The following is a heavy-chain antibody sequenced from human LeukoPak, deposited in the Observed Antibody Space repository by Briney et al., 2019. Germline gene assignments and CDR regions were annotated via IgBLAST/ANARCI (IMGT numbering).Heavy chain of an antibody. CDR1: GYTFTSYY. J-gene: IGHJ4*02. Sequence: ASVKVSCKASGYTFTSYYMHWVRQAPGQGLGWMGIINPSGGSTSYAQKFQGRVTMTRDMSTSTVYMELSSLRSEDMAVYYCAREDLVGAKNFDYWGQGTLVTVSS. D-gene: IGHD1-26*01. CDR3: AREDLVGAKNFDY. CDR2: INPSGGST. V-gene: IGHV1-46*01.